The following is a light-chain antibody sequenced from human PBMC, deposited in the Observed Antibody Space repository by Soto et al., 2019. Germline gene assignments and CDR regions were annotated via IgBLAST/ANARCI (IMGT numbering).Light chain of an antibody. CDR2: WAS. CDR3: QQYFGTPLT. J-gene: IGKJ4*01. V-gene: IGKV4-1*01. CDR1: QSVLYSSNNKNY. Sequence: IVMTQSPNSLAVSLGERATIRCKSSQSVLYSSNNKNYLAWYQQKPGQPPKLLIYWASTRESGVPARFSGSGSGTDFTLTITSLQAEDVAVYYCQQYFGTPLTFGGGTKVDIK.